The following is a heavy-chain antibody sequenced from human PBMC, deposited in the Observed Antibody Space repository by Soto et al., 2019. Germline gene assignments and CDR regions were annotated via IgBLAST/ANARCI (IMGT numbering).Heavy chain of an antibody. J-gene: IGHJ5*02. CDR2: IDPSGGGT. CDR3: ARDRVDCSGGNCWRSVEDT. V-gene: IGHV1-46*01. D-gene: IGHD2-15*01. Sequence: QVQLVQSGAEVKKPGASVKVSCKASGYTFTTYYMHWVRQAPGQGLEWMGIIDPSGGGTSYAQKCQGRRTLTRDTSTSTVYMELSSLRSEDTAVYYCARDRVDCSGGNCWRSVEDTWGQGTLVTVSS. CDR1: GYTFTTYY.